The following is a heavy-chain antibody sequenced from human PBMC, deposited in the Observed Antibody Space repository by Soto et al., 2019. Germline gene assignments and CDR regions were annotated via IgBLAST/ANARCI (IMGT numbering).Heavy chain of an antibody. CDR3: AREDYGGNANWYFDL. V-gene: IGHV3-48*02. CDR2: ISSSSSTI. J-gene: IGHJ2*01. D-gene: IGHD4-17*01. CDR1: GFTFSSYS. Sequence: EVQLVESGGGLVQPGGSLRLSCAASGFTFSSYSMNWVRQAPGKGLEWVSYISSSSSTIYYADSVKGRFTISRDNAKNSLYLQMNSLRDEDTAVYYCAREDYGGNANWYFDLWGRGTLVTVSS.